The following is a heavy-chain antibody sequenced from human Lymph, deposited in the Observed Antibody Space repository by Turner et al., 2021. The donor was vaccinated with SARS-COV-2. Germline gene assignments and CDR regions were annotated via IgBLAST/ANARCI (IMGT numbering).Heavy chain of an antibody. CDR2: MYYRGSI. CDR1: GGSMNSNY. Sequence: QVQLQESGPRLVKPLESLSLTCTVSGGSMNSNYWSWIRQPPGKRMEWSGYMYYRGSINYNPSLNGRVTISVDTSKNKFSLKLTSVAAADTAIYYGARETVNNWVDPWGQGILVTVSS. V-gene: IGHV4-59*01. D-gene: IGHD2-21*02. CDR3: ARETVNNWVDP. J-gene: IGHJ5*02.